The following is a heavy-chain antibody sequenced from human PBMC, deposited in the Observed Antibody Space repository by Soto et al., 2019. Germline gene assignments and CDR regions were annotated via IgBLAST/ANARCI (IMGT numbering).Heavy chain of an antibody. D-gene: IGHD4-17*01. Sequence: EVQLVESGGGLIQPGGSLRLSSAASGFTVSSNYMSWVRQAPWKGLEWVSVIYSGGSTYYADSVKGRFTISRDNSKNTLYLQTNSLRAEDTAVYYCARVGYAVTTGGAFDIWGQGTMVTVSS. CDR1: GFTVSSNY. V-gene: IGHV3-53*01. CDR3: ARVGYAVTTGGAFDI. J-gene: IGHJ3*02. CDR2: IYSGGST.